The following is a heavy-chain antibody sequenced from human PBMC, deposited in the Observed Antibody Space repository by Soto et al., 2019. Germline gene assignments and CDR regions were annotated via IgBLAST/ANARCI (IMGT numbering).Heavy chain of an antibody. V-gene: IGHV1-18*01. CDR2: ISAYNGNT. CDR3: ASDSEEVVPAATAY. J-gene: IGHJ4*02. D-gene: IGHD2-2*01. CDR1: GYTFTSYA. Sequence: ASVKVSCKASGYTFTSYAMHWVRQAPGQRLEWMGWISAYNGNTNYAQKLQGRVTMTTDTSTSTAYMELRSLRSDDTAVYYCASDSEEVVPAATAYWGQGTLVTVSS.